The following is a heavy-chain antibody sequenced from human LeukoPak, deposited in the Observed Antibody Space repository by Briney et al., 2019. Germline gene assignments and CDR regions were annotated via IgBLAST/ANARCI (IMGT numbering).Heavy chain of an antibody. CDR2: INPNSGGT. V-gene: IGHV1-2*02. CDR3: ARAPYCSSTSCYRGWFDP. D-gene: IGHD2-2*01. CDR1: GYTFTGYY. J-gene: IGHJ5*02. Sequence: ASVKVSCKASGYTFTGYYMHWVRQAPGQGLEWMGWINPNSGGTNYAQKFQGRVTMTRDTSISTAYMELSRLRSDDTAAYYCARAPYCSSTSCYRGWFDPWGQGTLVTVSS.